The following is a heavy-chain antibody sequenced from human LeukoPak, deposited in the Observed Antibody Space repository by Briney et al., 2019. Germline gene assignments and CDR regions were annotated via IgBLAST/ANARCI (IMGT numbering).Heavy chain of an antibody. CDR3: AKDTLRYYDSSGD. J-gene: IGHJ4*02. CDR1: GFTFSSYA. V-gene: IGHV3-23*01. D-gene: IGHD3-22*01. CDR2: ISGSGGST. Sequence: GGSLRLSCAASGFTFSSYAMSWVRQALGKGLEWVSAISGSGGSTYYADSVKGRFTISRDNSKNTLYLQMNSLRAEDTAVYYCAKDTLRYYDSSGDWGQGTLVTVSS.